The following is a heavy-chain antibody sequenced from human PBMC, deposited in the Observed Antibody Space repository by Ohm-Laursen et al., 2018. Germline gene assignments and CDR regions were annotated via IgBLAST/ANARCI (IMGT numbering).Heavy chain of an antibody. CDR2: INHSGST. Sequence: TLSLTCAVYGGPFSGYYWSWIRQPPGKGLEWVGEINHSGSTNYNPSHKSRVTSSVDTSKNQFSLKLSSVIAADTAVYYCARALNSSSSWFDPWGQRTLVTVSS. CDR1: GGPFSGYY. CDR3: ARALNSSSSWFDP. J-gene: IGHJ5*02. V-gene: IGHV4-34*01. D-gene: IGHD6-6*01.